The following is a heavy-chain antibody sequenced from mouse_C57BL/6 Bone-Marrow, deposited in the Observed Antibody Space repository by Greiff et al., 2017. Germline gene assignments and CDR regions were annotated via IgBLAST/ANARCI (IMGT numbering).Heavy chain of an antibody. CDR3: ARGGSTMNDY. CDR2: ISDGGSYT. Sequence: EVKLMASGGGLVKPGGSLKLSCAASGFTFSSYAMSWVRQTPEKRLEWVATISDGGSYTYYPDNVKGRFTISRDNAKNNLYLHMSHLKSEDTAMYYCARGGSTMNDYWGQGTTLTVSS. V-gene: IGHV5-4*03. J-gene: IGHJ2*01. CDR1: GFTFSSYA. D-gene: IGHD2-4*01.